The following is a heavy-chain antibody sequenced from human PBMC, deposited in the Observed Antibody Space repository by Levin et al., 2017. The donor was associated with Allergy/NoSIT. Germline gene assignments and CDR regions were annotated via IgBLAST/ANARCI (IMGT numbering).Heavy chain of an antibody. CDR2: IYYSGST. J-gene: IGHJ4*02. CDR1: GGSISSGGYY. CDR3: ARVSFIGLWFGELLSPYYFDY. D-gene: IGHD3-10*01. V-gene: IGHV4-31*03. Sequence: SETLSLTCTVSGGSISSGGYYWSWIRQHPGKGLEWIGYIYYSGSTYYNPSLKSRVTISVDTSKNQFSLKLSSVTAADTAVYYCARVSFIGLWFGELLSPYYFDYWGQGTLVTVSS.